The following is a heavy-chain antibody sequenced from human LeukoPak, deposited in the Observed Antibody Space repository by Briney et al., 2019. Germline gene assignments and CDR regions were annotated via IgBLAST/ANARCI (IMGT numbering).Heavy chain of an antibody. CDR1: GGSLSNYY. CDR2: VYYSGST. V-gene: IGHV4-59*01. D-gene: IGHD4-11*01. Sequence: PSETLSLTCTVSGGSLSNYYWSWIRQPPGKGLEWIGYVYYSGSTNYNPSLKSRVTISMDTSKNQFSLNLNSVTAADTAVYYCAKGMKDYSNYFDYWGQGTLVTVSS. CDR3: AKGMKDYSNYFDY. J-gene: IGHJ4*02.